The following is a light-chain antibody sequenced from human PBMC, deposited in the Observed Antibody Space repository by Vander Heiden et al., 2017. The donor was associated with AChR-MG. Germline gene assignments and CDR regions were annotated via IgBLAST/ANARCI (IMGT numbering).Light chain of an antibody. CDR2: AAS. CDR3: QQYNNYPPDT. V-gene: IGKV3-15*01. J-gene: IGKJ3*01. Sequence: IVMTQFPATLSVSPGERVPLPCRASRDININLAWYQQRPGQSPRLLIYAASTRATGTPARFSGSGSGTDFTLTISAPQSEDSAVYYCQQYNNYPPDTFGPGTRVDFK. CDR1: RDININ.